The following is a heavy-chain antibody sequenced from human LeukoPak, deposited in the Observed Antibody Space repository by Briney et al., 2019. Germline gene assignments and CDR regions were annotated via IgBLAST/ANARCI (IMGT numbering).Heavy chain of an antibody. Sequence: GGSLRLSCAASGFTFSSYSMYWVRQAPGKGLKWVSYISSSSSIIYYADSVRGRFTISRDDAKNSLFLQMNSLRAEDTAVYYCARDYATLYYFDYWGQGTLVTVSS. CDR3: ARDYATLYYFDY. CDR2: ISSSSSII. V-gene: IGHV3-48*01. D-gene: IGHD3-16*01. CDR1: GFTFSSYS. J-gene: IGHJ4*02.